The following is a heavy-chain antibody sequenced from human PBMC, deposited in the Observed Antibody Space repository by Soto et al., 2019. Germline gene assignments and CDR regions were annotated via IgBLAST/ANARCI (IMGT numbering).Heavy chain of an antibody. D-gene: IGHD2-2*01. CDR1: GFTFSSYA. Sequence: EVQLLESGGGLVQPGGSLRLSCAASGFTFSSYAMSWVRQAPGKGLEWVSDISGSGGSTYYADSVKGRFTISSDNPKKALYLQMNSLRAEDTAVYYFAKALSTSPQSVYFDYLGQGTPVVVCS. CDR2: ISGSGGST. CDR3: AKALSTSPQSVYFDY. V-gene: IGHV3-23*01. J-gene: IGHJ4*02.